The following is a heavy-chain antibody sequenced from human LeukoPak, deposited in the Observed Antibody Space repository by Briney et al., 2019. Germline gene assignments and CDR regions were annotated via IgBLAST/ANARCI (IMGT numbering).Heavy chain of an antibody. CDR2: ITSETDAGTI. CDR1: GLTFSSYR. J-gene: IGHJ4*02. D-gene: IGHD6-13*01. V-gene: IGHV3-15*01. CDR3: ATAAGIAAPGTKGLDY. Sequence: GRSLRLSCAASGLTFSSYRMNWVRQAPGKGLELVGRITSETDAGTIAYAAPVKGRFTISRADSKKTRDLQTNSLETDITAVYYCATAAGIAAPGTKGLDYWREGGLVGDCS.